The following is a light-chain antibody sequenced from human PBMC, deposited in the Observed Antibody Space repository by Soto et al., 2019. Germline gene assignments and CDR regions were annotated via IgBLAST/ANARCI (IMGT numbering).Light chain of an antibody. V-gene: IGKV3-15*01. CDR1: QSVSSN. CDR3: QQYNDWWT. Sequence: RVMSSSPVTLTLNPGERATLSCWAGQSVSSNLAWYQQRPGQAPRLLIYGASTRATGIPARFTGSGSGTEFTLTISSLQFDDSAVYYCQQYNDWWTFGQGTKV. CDR2: GAS. J-gene: IGKJ1*01.